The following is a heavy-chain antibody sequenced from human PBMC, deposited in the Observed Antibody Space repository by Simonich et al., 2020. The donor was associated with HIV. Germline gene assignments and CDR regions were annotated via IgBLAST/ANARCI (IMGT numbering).Heavy chain of an antibody. CDR3: AREGADTTMVN. V-gene: IGHV4-38-2*02. D-gene: IGHD5-18*01. J-gene: IGHJ4*02. Sequence: QVQLQESGPGLVKPSETLSLTCAVSGYSISSGYSWGCIRQPPGKGLEWIGSFSPSGGTYYHPSLKSRVPISVDTSKNQFSLRLRSVTAADTAVYYCAREGADTTMVNWGQGTLVTVSS. CDR2: FSPSGGT. CDR1: GYSISSGYS.